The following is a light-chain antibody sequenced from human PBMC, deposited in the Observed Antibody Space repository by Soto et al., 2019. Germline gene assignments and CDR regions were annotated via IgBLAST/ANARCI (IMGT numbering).Light chain of an antibody. V-gene: IGLV1-44*01. Sequence: QSVLTQPPSASGTPGQRVTISCSGSSSNIGCNTVNWYQQLPGTAPKLLIYDNNKRPSGIPDRFSGSKSGTSGTLDITGLQTGDEADYYCATWDGSLPGEVFGGGTKLTVL. J-gene: IGLJ2*01. CDR1: SSNIGCNT. CDR3: ATWDGSLPGEV. CDR2: DNN.